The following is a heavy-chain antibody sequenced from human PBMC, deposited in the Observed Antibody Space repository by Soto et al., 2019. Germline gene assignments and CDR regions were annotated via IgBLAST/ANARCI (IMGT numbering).Heavy chain of an antibody. CDR1: GYTFTSYG. CDR2: ISAYNGNT. D-gene: IGHD6-13*01. Sequence: QVQMVQSGAEVKKPGASVKVSCKASGYTFTSYGISWVRQAPGQGLGWMGWISAYNGNTNYAQKLQGRVTMTTDTSTSTAYMELRSLRSDDTAVYYCATNRIIAAAGGYYYYGMDVWGQGTTVTVSS. J-gene: IGHJ6*02. V-gene: IGHV1-18*01. CDR3: ATNRIIAAAGGYYYYGMDV.